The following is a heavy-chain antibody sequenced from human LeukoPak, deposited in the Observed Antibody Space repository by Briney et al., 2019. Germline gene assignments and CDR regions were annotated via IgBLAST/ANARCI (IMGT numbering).Heavy chain of an antibody. D-gene: IGHD2-2*01. Sequence: PSETLSLTCTVSGGSISSSSYYWGWIRQPPGKGLEWIGSIYYSGSTYYNPSLKSRVTISVDTSKNQFSLKLSSVTAADTAVYYCARDREDIVVVPAGALDYWGQGTLVTVSS. V-gene: IGHV4-39*02. CDR2: IYYSGST. CDR1: GGSISSSSYY. CDR3: ARDREDIVVVPAGALDY. J-gene: IGHJ4*02.